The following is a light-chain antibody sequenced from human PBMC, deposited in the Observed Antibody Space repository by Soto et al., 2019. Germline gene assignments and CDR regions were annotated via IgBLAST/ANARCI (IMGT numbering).Light chain of an antibody. CDR2: DAS. CDR1: QSISNH. Sequence: NPLTQSPSSLSASVEDRVIITCRASQSISNHLNWYQQKPGKAPKALIYDASTLRSGVPSRFSGGGSGTEFTLTISSLQPDDFATYYCQQYNTYSTFGQGTRLEIK. V-gene: IGKV1-5*01. J-gene: IGKJ5*01. CDR3: QQYNTYST.